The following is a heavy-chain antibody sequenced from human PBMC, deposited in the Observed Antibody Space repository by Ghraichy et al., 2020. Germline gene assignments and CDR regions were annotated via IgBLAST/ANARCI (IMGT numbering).Heavy chain of an antibody. CDR2: IKQDGSEK. CDR1: RFTFSSYW. CDR3: ARDSGFYYFDY. Sequence: GESLNISCAASRFTFSSYWMGRVRQAPGKGLEWVANIKQDGSEKYYVDSVKGRFTISRDNAKNSLYLQMNSLRAEDTAVYYCARDSGFYYFDYWGQGTLVTVSS. V-gene: IGHV3-7*01. D-gene: IGHD5-12*01. J-gene: IGHJ4*02.